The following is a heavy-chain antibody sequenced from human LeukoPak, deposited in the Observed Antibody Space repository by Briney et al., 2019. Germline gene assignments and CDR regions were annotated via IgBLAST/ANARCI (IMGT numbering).Heavy chain of an antibody. Sequence: GGSLRLSCAASGFTFSGYALSWVRRAPGKGLEWVSTISGSGDSTYYADSVKGRFTISRDNSKNTLYLQMNSLRAEDTAVYYCAKANSSSSPHFDYWGRGTLVTVSS. D-gene: IGHD6-6*01. CDR2: ISGSGDST. V-gene: IGHV3-23*01. CDR3: AKANSSSSPHFDY. CDR1: GFTFSGYA. J-gene: IGHJ4*02.